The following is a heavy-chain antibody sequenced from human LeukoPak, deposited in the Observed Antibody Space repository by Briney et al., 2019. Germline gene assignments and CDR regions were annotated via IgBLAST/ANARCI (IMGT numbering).Heavy chain of an antibody. J-gene: IGHJ4*02. CDR2: IYYSGST. CDR3: ARGPQYYFDY. D-gene: IGHD5-24*01. Sequence: PSETLSLTCTVSGGSISSSDYYWGWIRQPPGKGLEWVGCIYYSGSTYYNPSLKSRVTISVDTSKNQFSLKLSSVTAADTAVYYCARGPQYYFDYWGQGTLVTVSS. V-gene: IGHV4-39*07. CDR1: GGSISSSDYY.